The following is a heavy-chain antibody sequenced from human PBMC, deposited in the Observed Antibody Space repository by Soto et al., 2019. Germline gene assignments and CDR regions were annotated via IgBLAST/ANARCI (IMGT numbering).Heavy chain of an antibody. CDR1: GGSIDTGGFY. D-gene: IGHD2-21*01. Sequence: QVQLQESGPGLVKPSQTLTLTCSVSGGSIDTGGFYWSWARQLPGKGLQWIVYIYYTGAAYYNPALKSRVVISLDTSANQFSLSLTSLTAADTAVYYCASGTFNDISFDSWGQGRLVTVSS. CDR2: IYYTGAA. J-gene: IGHJ4*02. V-gene: IGHV4-31*03. CDR3: ASGTFNDISFDS.